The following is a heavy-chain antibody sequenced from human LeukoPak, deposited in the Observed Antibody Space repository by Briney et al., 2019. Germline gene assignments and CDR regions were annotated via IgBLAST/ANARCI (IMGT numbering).Heavy chain of an antibody. D-gene: IGHD1-26*01. J-gene: IGHJ5*02. Sequence: PSETLSLTCTVSGGSISSSGYYWGWIRQPPGKGLEWIASIYYSGSTYYNPSLKSRVTISVDTSKNQLSLKLSSLTAADTAVYYCARHEYSGSYYGLSWFDPWGQGTLVTVSS. CDR2: IYYSGST. CDR1: GGSISSSGYY. CDR3: ARHEYSGSYYGLSWFDP. V-gene: IGHV4-39*01.